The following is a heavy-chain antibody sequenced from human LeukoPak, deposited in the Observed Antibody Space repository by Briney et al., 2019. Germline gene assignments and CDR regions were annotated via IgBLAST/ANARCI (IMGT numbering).Heavy chain of an antibody. Sequence: QSGGSQTLSCAASGFTFDDYAMHWVRQAPGKGLEWVSGISWNSGSIGYADYVKGRFTISRDNAKNSLYLQMNSLRAEDMALYYCAKDSSPFWSGYKGGFAYWGQGPLDTVSS. V-gene: IGHV3-9*03. J-gene: IGHJ4*02. CDR2: ISWNSGSI. CDR3: AKDSSPFWSGYKGGFAY. D-gene: IGHD3-3*01. CDR1: GFTFDDYA.